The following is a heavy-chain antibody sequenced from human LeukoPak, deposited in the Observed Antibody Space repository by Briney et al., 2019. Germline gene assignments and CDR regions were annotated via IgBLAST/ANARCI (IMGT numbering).Heavy chain of an antibody. CDR2: IIPILGIA. Sequence: SVKVSCKASGGTFSSYAISWVRQAPGQGLEWMGRIIPILGIANYAQKFQGRVTITADKSTSTAYMELSSLRSEDTAVYYCAREKADYYGMDVWGQGTTVTVSS. J-gene: IGHJ6*02. V-gene: IGHV1-69*04. CDR1: GGTFSSYA. CDR3: AREKADYYGMDV.